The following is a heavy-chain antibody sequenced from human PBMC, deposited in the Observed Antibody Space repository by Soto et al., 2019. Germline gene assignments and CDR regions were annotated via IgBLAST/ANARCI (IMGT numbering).Heavy chain of an antibody. CDR2: ISGTSTYI. D-gene: IGHD2-15*01. Sequence: EVQLVESGGGLVKPGGSLRLSCAASGFTFSSYSINWVRQAPGKGLEWVSSISGTSTYIYYTDSVKGRFTISRDNAKKSRYLQMNSLSAEDTGVYYCARGYYCSGGSCPSYYYYGMDVWGQGTTVTVSS. J-gene: IGHJ6*02. CDR3: ARGYYCSGGSCPSYYYYGMDV. V-gene: IGHV3-21*01. CDR1: GFTFSSYS.